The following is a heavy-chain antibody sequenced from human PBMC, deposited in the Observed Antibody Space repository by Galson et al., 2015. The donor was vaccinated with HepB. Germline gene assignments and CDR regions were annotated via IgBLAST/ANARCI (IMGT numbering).Heavy chain of an antibody. CDR1: GFSLRTSGVG. V-gene: IGHV2-5*02. J-gene: IGHJ3*02. Sequence: PALVKPTQTLTLTCTFSGFSLRTSGVGVGWIRQPPGKALEWLAFIYWDDDKRYSPSLKSRLTITKDTSKNQVVLIMTNMDPVDTATYYCAHNLRVRSPWFTDAFDIWGQGTLVTVSS. CDR2: IYWDDDK. CDR3: AHNLRVRSPWFTDAFDI. D-gene: IGHD6-13*01.